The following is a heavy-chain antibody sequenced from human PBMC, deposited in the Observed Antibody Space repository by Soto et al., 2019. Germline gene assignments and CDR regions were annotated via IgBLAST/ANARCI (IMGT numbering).Heavy chain of an antibody. CDR2: IYHTGNA. J-gene: IGHJ5*02. V-gene: IGHV4-30-2*03. Sequence: SETLSLTCAVSGGSISSGGYSWSWIRQPPGEGLEWIGSIYHTGNAYYNPSLKSRVTISVDTSKNQFSLKLTSVTAADAALYYCSSDFSDYRECTESRCDAGGEGPQVTVSS. D-gene: IGHD3-3*01. CDR3: SSDFSDYRECTESRCDA. CDR1: GGSISSGGYS.